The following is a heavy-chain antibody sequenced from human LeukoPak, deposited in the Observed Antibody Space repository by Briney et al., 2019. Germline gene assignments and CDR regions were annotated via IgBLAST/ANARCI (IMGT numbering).Heavy chain of an antibody. J-gene: IGHJ3*01. D-gene: IGHD3-22*01. Sequence: ASVTVSCTASGYTFTGYYMHWVRQAPGQGLEWMGWINPNSGGTNYAQKFQGWVTMTRDTSISTAYMELSRLRSDDTAVYYCARATQYYDSSGPFEEWGQGTMVTVSS. CDR3: ARATQYYDSSGPFEE. CDR1: GYTFTGYY. CDR2: INPNSGGT. V-gene: IGHV1-2*04.